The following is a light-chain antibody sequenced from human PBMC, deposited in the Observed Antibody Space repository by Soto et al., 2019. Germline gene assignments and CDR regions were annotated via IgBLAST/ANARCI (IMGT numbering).Light chain of an antibody. V-gene: IGLV2-23*01. Sequence: QSALTQPASVSGSPGQSITISCTGTSSDVGSYNLVSWYQQHPGKAPKLMIYEGSKRPSGVSNRFSASKSGNTASLTISGLQAEDEADYYCCSYAGSRTYVFGTGNKVTV. J-gene: IGLJ1*01. CDR3: CSYAGSRTYV. CDR2: EGS. CDR1: SSDVGSYNL.